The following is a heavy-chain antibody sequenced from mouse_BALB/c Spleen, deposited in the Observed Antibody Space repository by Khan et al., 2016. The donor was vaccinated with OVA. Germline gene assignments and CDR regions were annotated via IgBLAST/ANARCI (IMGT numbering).Heavy chain of an antibody. CDR1: GFTFTSFG. CDR2: ISGDSSTV. CDR3: ARSYFYGYYFAQ. J-gene: IGHJ2*01. Sequence: EVELVESGGGLVQPGGSRKLSCVASGFTFTSFGMHWVRQAPEKGLEWVAYISGDSSTVYYTDTVKGRFTISRDNPKNTLFLQMTSLRSEDMAIYYCARSYFYGYYFAQGGQGTTLTVSS. V-gene: IGHV5-17*02. D-gene: IGHD1-1*01.